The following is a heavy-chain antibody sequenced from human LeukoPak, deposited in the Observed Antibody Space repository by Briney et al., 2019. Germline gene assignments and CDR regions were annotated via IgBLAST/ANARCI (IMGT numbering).Heavy chain of an antibody. Sequence: PGGSLRLSCAASGFTFSSYGMSWVRQAPGKGLEWVSAISGSGGSTYYADSVKGRFTISRDNSKNTLYLQMNSLRAEDTAVYYCAKVGTMVRGSTANFDYWGQGTLVTVSS. V-gene: IGHV3-23*01. CDR3: AKVGTMVRGSTANFDY. D-gene: IGHD3-10*01. CDR1: GFTFSSYG. J-gene: IGHJ4*02. CDR2: ISGSGGST.